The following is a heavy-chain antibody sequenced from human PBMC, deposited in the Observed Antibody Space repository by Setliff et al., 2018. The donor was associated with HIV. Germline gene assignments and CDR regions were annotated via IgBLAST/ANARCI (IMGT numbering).Heavy chain of an antibody. J-gene: IGHJ4*02. CDR1: GFRFSNYG. V-gene: IGHV3-33*01. D-gene: IGHD6-6*01. CDR2: IWYDGSDT. Sequence: GGSLRLSCAASGFRFSNYGMHWVRQAPGKGLEWVAVIWYDGSDTYYADSVKGRLTVSRDNSNNTLYLQMNSLTPEDTAVYHCARYNSYWHTFDLWGQGTPVTVSS. CDR3: ARYNSYWHTFDL.